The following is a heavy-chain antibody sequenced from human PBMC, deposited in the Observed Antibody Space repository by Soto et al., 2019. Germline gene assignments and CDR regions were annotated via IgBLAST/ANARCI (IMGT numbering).Heavy chain of an antibody. Sequence: SLXGTVSGGSISSGGYSWSWIRQPPGKGLEWIGYIYHSGSTDYNPSLKSRVTISVDRSKNQFSLKLSSVTAAGTAVYYCARRAIQSPFPYWGHGTVVIVTS. CDR1: GGSISSGGYS. V-gene: IGHV4-30-2*01. J-gene: IGHJ4*01. CDR2: IYHSGST. CDR3: ARRAIQSPFPY.